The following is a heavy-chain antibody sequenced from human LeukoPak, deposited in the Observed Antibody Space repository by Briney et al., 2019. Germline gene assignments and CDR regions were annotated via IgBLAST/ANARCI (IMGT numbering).Heavy chain of an antibody. CDR2: ISDSGGST. Sequence: PGGSLRLSCVASGFTFSNYAMTWVRQAPGKGLEWVSSISDSGGSTYYADSGKGRFTISRDNAKNTLYLQMNSLRAEDTAVYYCARGLSGYASSLGYWGQGTLVTVSA. CDR3: ARGLSGYASSLGY. CDR1: GFTFSNYA. D-gene: IGHD6-6*01. V-gene: IGHV3-23*01. J-gene: IGHJ4*02.